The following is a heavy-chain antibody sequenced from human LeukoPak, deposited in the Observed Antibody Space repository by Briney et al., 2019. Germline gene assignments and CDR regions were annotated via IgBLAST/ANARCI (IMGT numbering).Heavy chain of an antibody. CDR1: GGSFSGYY. CDR2: MNPSGST. D-gene: IGHD3-22*01. V-gene: IGHV4-34*01. J-gene: IGHJ6*03. Sequence: PSETLSLTCAVYGGSFSGYYWTWIRQTPEKGLEWIGEMNPSGSTNYNPSLKSRVTRSADTSKNQFSLELSSVTAADTAVYYCARGRQDVTMIVVVMTAVSYYLDVWGKGTTVTVS. CDR3: ARGRQDVTMIVVVMTAVSYYLDV.